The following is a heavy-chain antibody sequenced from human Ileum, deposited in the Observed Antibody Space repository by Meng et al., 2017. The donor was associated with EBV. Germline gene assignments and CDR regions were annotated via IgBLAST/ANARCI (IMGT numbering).Heavy chain of an antibody. J-gene: IGHJ4*02. D-gene: IGHD3-10*01. CDR1: GYTFTGYY. CDR3: ARGKSGSYSLDY. Sequence: QVRLVQSGGEVEKPGASVKVCCKASGYTFTGYYMHWVRQAPGQGLEWMGRINPNTGGTNYAQNFQGRVTMTRDTSITTAYMELSRLRSADTAMYYCARGKSGSYSLDYWGQGTLVTVSS. V-gene: IGHV1-2*06. CDR2: INPNTGGT.